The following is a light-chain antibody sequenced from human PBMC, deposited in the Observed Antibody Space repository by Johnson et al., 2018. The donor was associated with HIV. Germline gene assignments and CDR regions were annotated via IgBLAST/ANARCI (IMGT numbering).Light chain of an antibody. CDR3: GTWDSSLTSYV. Sequence: QSVLTQPPSVSAAPGQKVTISCSGSSSNIGSNYVSWYQQVPGTAPKLLIYENNKRPSGIPDRFSGSKSDTSATLAITGLQTGDEADYYCGTWDSSLTSYVFGAGTKVTVL. V-gene: IGLV1-51*02. CDR1: SSNIGSNY. J-gene: IGLJ1*01. CDR2: ENN.